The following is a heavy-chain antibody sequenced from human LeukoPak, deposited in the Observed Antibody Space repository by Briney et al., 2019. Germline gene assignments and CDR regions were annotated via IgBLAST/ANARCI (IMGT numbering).Heavy chain of an antibody. CDR2: ISGSGGST. Sequence: GGSLRLSCAASGFTFSSYAMGWVRHAPGRGLEWVSLISGSGGSTYYADSVKGRFTVSRDNSKNTEYLQMNSLRAEDTAIYYCAKDDDDGDHVVVDHWGQGTLVTVSS. CDR1: GFTFSSYA. V-gene: IGHV3-23*01. CDR3: AKDDDDGDHVVVDH. D-gene: IGHD4-17*01. J-gene: IGHJ4*02.